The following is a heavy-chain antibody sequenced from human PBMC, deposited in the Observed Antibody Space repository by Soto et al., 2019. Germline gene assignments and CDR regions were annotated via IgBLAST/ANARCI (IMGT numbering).Heavy chain of an antibody. CDR3: AHRRHVTTVTTDPRGYDYFDY. Sequence: SGPTLVKPTQTLTPTCTFSGFSLSTSGVGVGWIRQPPGKALEWLALIYWDDDKRYSPSLKGRLTITKDTSKNQVVLTMTNMDPVDTATYYCAHRRHVTTVTTDPRGYDYFDYWGQGTLVTVSS. D-gene: IGHD4-17*01. CDR2: IYWDDDK. CDR1: GFSLSTSGVG. V-gene: IGHV2-5*02. J-gene: IGHJ4*02.